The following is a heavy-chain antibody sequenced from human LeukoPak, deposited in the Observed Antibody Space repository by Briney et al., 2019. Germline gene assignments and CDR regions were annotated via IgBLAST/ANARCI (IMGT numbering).Heavy chain of an antibody. V-gene: IGHV1-69*01. D-gene: IGHD2-2*02. CDR1: GGTFSSYA. J-gene: IGHJ6*03. CDR2: IIPIFGTA. Sequence: GSSVKVSCKASGGTFSSYAISWVRQAPGQGLEWMGGIIPIFGTANYAQKFQGRVTITADESTSTAYMELRSLRSDDTAVYYCARLYLRGYDYYMDVWGKGTTVTISS. CDR3: ARLYLRGYDYYMDV.